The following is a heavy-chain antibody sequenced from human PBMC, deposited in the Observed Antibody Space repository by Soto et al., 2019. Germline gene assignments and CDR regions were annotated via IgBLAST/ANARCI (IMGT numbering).Heavy chain of an antibody. D-gene: IGHD2-2*01. J-gene: IGHJ6*03. CDR3: ARVFDCSSTSCYFDYYYYYMDV. V-gene: IGHV3-21*01. CDR1: GFTFSSYS. CDR2: ISSSSSYI. Sequence: GGSLRLSCAASGFTFSSYSMNWVRQAPGKGLEWVSSISSSSSYIYYADSVKGRFTISRDNAKNSLYLQMNSLRAEDTAVYYCARVFDCSSTSCYFDYYYYYMDVWGKGTTVTVSS.